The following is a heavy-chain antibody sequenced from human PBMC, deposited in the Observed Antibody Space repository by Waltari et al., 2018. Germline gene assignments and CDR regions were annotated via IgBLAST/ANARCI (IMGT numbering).Heavy chain of an antibody. V-gene: IGHV3-64*07. CDR1: EFTFISYP. D-gene: IGHD6-19*01. CDR3: SRSYSSGWDAFDI. Sequence: EVQLVESGGGLVQPGGSLSLSCAASEFTFISYPMKWVRQAPGKGLEYVSAISSNGGSTYYADSVKGRFTISRDNSKNTLYLQMGSLRAEDMAVYYCSRSYSSGWDAFDIWGQGTMVTVSS. CDR2: ISSNGGST. J-gene: IGHJ3*02.